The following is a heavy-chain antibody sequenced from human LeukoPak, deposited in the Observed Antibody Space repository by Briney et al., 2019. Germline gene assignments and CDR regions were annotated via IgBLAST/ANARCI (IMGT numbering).Heavy chain of an antibody. Sequence: GESLKISCKGSGYDFTTYWIGWVRQRPGRGLEWMGIIYPSDYDTRYGPSFQGQVTISADMSISTAYLQWSSLQASDTAIYYCACGRHGIFDYWGQGTVITVSS. CDR2: IYPSDYDT. J-gene: IGHJ4*02. D-gene: IGHD1-1*01. V-gene: IGHV5-51*01. CDR1: GYDFTTYW. CDR3: ACGRHGIFDY.